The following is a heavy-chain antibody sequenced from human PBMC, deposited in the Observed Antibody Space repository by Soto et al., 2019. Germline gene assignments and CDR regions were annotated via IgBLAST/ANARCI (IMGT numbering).Heavy chain of an antibody. CDR2: IKRKVHDETT. CDR3: TKGVGHYFDA. Sequence: EFQLVESGGDLVKPGGSLSLSCVASGSGFNDAWMHWVRQAPGKGLEWFGRIKRKVHDETTDYAAPVRGRFIISRDDSKNMVYLQMNSLKTEDTGVYYCTKGVGHYFDAWGPVTLASAS. D-gene: IGHD1-26*01. V-gene: IGHV3-15*07. J-gene: IGHJ4*01. CDR1: GSGFNDAW.